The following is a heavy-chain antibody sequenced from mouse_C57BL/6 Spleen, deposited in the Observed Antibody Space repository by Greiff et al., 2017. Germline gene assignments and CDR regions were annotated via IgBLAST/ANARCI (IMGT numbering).Heavy chain of an antibody. Sequence: QVQLQQPGAELVMPGASVKLSCKASGYTFTSYWMHWVKQRPGQGLEWIGEIDPSDGYTNYNQKFKGKSTLTVDKSSSTAYMQLSSLTSEDSAVYYCASSYDYEFAYWGQGTLVTVSA. V-gene: IGHV1-69*01. D-gene: IGHD2-4*01. CDR1: GYTFTSYW. CDR2: IDPSDGYT. CDR3: ASSYDYEFAY. J-gene: IGHJ3*01.